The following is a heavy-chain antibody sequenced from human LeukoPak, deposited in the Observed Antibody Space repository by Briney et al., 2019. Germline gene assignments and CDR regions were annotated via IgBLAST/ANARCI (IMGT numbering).Heavy chain of an antibody. Sequence: SETLSLTCAVYGGSFSGYYWSWIRQPPGKGLEWIGEINHSGSTNYNPSLKSRVTISVDTSKNQFSLKLSSVTAADTAVYYCARGRRPRGYGSGSYSTNWFDPWGQGTLVTVSS. D-gene: IGHD3-10*01. CDR3: ARGRRPRGYGSGSYSTNWFDP. CDR2: INHSGST. CDR1: GGSFSGYY. V-gene: IGHV4-34*01. J-gene: IGHJ5*02.